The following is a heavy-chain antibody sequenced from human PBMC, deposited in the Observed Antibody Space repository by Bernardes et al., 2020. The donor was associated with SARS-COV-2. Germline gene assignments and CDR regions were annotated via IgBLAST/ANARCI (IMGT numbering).Heavy chain of an antibody. CDR2: THYSAST. D-gene: IGHD6-6*01. CDR1: VCSISSHY. J-gene: IGHJ3*02. V-gene: IGHV4-59*11. Sequence: SETLSLTCTVSVCSISSHYWTWIRQSPGKELDYIGYTHYSASTNYNPSLKSRVTLSIDTSKNQLSLELTPVTAADRAMYYCAREAPDRPWDPFDIWGQGTMVTVSS. CDR3: AREAPDRPWDPFDI.